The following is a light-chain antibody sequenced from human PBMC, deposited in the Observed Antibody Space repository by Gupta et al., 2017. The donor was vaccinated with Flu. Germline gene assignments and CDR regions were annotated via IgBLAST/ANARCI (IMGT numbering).Light chain of an antibody. J-gene: IGLJ2*01. CDR3: ESSDSSVTSLI. Sequence: SYELPQPPSVSVSPGQTDRITCSGDALPNVFAFWYQQKPGQAPVLVMDKDSERPSGIPERFSGSSSGTTVTLTISGVQAEDEAVDYCESSDSSVTSLIFGGGTKLTVL. V-gene: IGLV3-25*03. CDR1: ALPNVF. CDR2: KDS.